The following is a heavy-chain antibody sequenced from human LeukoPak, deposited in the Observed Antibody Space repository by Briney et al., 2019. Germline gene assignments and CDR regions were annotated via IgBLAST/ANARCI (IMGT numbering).Heavy chain of an antibody. CDR3: ARGSRLVIAARPGWFDP. CDR1: GGSISSYY. D-gene: IGHD6-6*01. CDR2: IYYSGST. J-gene: IGHJ5*02. Sequence: SETLSLTCTVSGGSISSYYWSWIRQPPGKGLEWIGYIYYSGSTNYNPSLKSRVTISVDTSKNQFSLKLSSVTAADTAVYYCARGSRLVIAARPGWFDPWGQGTLVTVSS. V-gene: IGHV4-59*01.